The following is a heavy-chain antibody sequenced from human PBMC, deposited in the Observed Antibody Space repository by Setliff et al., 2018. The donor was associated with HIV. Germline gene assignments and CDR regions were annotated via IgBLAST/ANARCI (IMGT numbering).Heavy chain of an antibody. D-gene: IGHD6-13*01. CDR2: VNHSGST. CDR1: GGSFIYYH. J-gene: IGHJ3*02. V-gene: IGHV4-34*01. Sequence: NPSETLSLTCSVYGGSFIYYHWSWIRQPPGKGLEWMGEVNHSGSTNYNPSLKSRVTISVDTSQNQFSLKLTSVTAADPAVYYCARDRPSSSWYFNAFDIWGQGTMVTVSS. CDR3: ARDRPSSSWYFNAFDI.